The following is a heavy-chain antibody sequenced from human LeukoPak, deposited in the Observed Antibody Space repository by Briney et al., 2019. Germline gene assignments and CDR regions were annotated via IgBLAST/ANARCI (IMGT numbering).Heavy chain of an antibody. V-gene: IGHV3-23*01. CDR1: GFTFSSYA. D-gene: IGHD5-12*01. CDR3: AKDPGYSGYDYFDY. Sequence: GGSLRLSCAASGFTFSSYAMNWVRQAPGKGLEWVSAISGSVTTTYYADSVKGRFTISRDNSKNTLYLQMNSLRAEDTAIYYCAKDPGYSGYDYFDYWGQGTLVTVSS. J-gene: IGHJ4*02. CDR2: ISGSVTTT.